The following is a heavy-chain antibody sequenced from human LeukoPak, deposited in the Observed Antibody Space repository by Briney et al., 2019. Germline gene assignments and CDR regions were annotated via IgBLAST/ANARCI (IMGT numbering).Heavy chain of an antibody. CDR1: GFTFDDYA. J-gene: IGHJ6*03. D-gene: IGHD5-12*01. CDR3: AKDIRGYAHYYYYMDV. Sequence: PGGSLRLSCAASGFTFDDYAMHWVRQAPGKGLEWVSGISWNSGSIGYADSVKGRFTISRDNAKNSLYLQMNSLRAEDTALYYCAKDIRGYAHYYYYMDVWGKGTTVTISS. V-gene: IGHV3-9*01. CDR2: ISWNSGSI.